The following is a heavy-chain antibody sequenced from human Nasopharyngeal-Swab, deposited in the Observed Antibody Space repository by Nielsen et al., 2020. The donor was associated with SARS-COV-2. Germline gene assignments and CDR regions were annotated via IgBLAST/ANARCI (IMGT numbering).Heavy chain of an antibody. J-gene: IGHJ4*02. CDR2: IYPGDSDT. Sequence: GESLKISCKVSGYSFIDYWIGWVRQMPGRGLEWMGIIYPGDSDTRYNPSFQGQVTISADNSISTAYLQWGSLKASDSATYYCARPLAAASYYFDYWGQGTLVTVSS. CDR3: ARPLAAASYYFDY. D-gene: IGHD6-25*01. V-gene: IGHV5-51*01. CDR1: GYSFIDYW.